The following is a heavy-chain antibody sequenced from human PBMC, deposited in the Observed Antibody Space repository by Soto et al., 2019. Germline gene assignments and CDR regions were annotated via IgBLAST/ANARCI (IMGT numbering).Heavy chain of an antibody. Sequence: ASVKVSCKASGYTFTGYYMHWVRQAPGQGLEWMGWINPNSGGTNYAQKFQGWVTMTRDTSISTAYMELSRLGSDDTAVYYCARGAAYDAGAFDIWGQGTMVTVSS. J-gene: IGHJ3*02. V-gene: IGHV1-2*04. CDR2: INPNSGGT. CDR1: GYTFTGYY. D-gene: IGHD5-12*01. CDR3: ARGAAYDAGAFDI.